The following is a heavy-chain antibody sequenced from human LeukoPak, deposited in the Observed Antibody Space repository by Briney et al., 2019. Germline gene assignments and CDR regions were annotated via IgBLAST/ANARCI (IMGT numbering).Heavy chain of an antibody. V-gene: IGHV3-48*02. Sequence: GGSLRLSCAASGFTFSSYSINWVRQAPGKGLEWVSYISSSSSTIYYADSVKGRFTISRDNAKNSLYLQMNSLRDEDTAVYYCARDPRIAVAGPYWAFDYWGQGTLVTVSS. J-gene: IGHJ4*02. CDR3: ARDPRIAVAGPYWAFDY. CDR2: ISSSSSTI. D-gene: IGHD6-19*01. CDR1: GFTFSSYS.